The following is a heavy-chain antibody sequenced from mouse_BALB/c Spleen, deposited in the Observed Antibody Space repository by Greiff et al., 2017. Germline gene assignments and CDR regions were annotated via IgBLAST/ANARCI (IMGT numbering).Heavy chain of an antibody. CDR3: ARQEYGNYGGAMDY. V-gene: IGHV5-12-1*01. Sequence: EVNVVESGGGLVKPGGSLKLSCAASGFAFSSYDMSWVRQTPEKRLEWVAYISSGGGSTYYPDTVKGRFTISRDNAKNTLYLQMSSLKSEDTAMYYCARQEYGNYGGAMDYWGQGTSVTVSS. CDR1: GFAFSSYD. D-gene: IGHD2-10*02. J-gene: IGHJ4*01. CDR2: ISSGGGST.